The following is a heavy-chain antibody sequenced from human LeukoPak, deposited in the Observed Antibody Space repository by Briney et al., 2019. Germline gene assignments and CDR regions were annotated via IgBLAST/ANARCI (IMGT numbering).Heavy chain of an antibody. D-gene: IGHD1-26*01. CDR2: INSDGSST. CDR1: GFTFSSNW. Sequence: GGSLRLSCAASGFTFSSNWMHWVRQGPGKGLVWVSRINSDGSSTSYADSVKGRFTISRDNAKNTLYLQMNSLRVEDTAVYCCASLSHSGSYLGDAAFDIWGQGTMVTVSS. CDR3: ASLSHSGSYLGDAAFDI. J-gene: IGHJ3*02. V-gene: IGHV3-74*01.